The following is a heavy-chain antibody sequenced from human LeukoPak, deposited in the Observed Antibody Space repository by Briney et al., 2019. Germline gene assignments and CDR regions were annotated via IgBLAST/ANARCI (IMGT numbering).Heavy chain of an antibody. V-gene: IGHV4-39*01. CDR3: ARGKEEWLRPDAFDI. J-gene: IGHJ3*02. CDR1: GGSISSVSYY. Sequence: SETLSLTCTVSGGSISSVSYYWGWIRQPPGKGLEWIGSIYYSGTTYYNPSLKSRVTISVGTSKNQFSLKLNSVTAADTAVYYCARGKEEWLRPDAFDIWGQGTMVTVSS. CDR2: IYYSGTT. D-gene: IGHD5-12*01.